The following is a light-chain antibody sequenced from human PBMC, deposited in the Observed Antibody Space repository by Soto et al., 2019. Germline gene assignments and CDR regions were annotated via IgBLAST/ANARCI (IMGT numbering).Light chain of an antibody. J-gene: IGKJ1*01. V-gene: IGKV3-15*01. Sequence: EIVLTQSPGTLSLSPGERATLSCRAGQNVLSNLAWYQQKPGQAPRLLIYGASTRATAIPARFSGSGSGTEFTLTISSLQPDDFATYYCQQYNSYSFGQGTKVDIK. CDR3: QQYNSYS. CDR2: GAS. CDR1: QNVLSN.